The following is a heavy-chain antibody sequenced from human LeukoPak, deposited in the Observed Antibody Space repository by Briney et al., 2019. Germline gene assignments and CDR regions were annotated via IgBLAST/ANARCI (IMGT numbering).Heavy chain of an antibody. D-gene: IGHD1/OR15-1a*01. CDR3: AINWDIDY. Sequence: PGGSLRLSCAASGSTFSNYAMTWVRQAPGKGLEWVSVISASGGGTYYAASVKGRFTISRDNSKNTLYLQMNSLRAEDTAVYYCAINWDIDYWGQGTLVTVSS. CDR2: ISASGGGT. V-gene: IGHV3-23*01. CDR1: GSTFSNYA. J-gene: IGHJ4*02.